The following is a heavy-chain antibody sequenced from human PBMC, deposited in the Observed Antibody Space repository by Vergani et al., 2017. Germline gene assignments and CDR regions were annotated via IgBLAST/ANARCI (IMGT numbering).Heavy chain of an antibody. CDR2: ISSSSSYI. Sequence: EVQLVESGGGLVKPGGSLRLSCAASGFTFSSYSMNWVRQAPGKGLEWVSSISSSSSYIYYADSVKGRFTSSRDNAKNSLYLQMNSLRAEDTAVYYCAIDFNSVLRFLEWYPVYYYYMDVWGKGTTVTVSS. CDR3: AIDFNSVLRFLEWYPVYYYYMDV. D-gene: IGHD3-3*01. V-gene: IGHV3-21*01. J-gene: IGHJ6*03. CDR1: GFTFSSYS.